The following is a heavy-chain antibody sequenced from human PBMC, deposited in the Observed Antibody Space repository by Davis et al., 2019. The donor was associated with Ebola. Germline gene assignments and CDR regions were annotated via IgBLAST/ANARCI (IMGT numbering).Heavy chain of an antibody. CDR3: ASLRRTITGMDDGFDI. Sequence: GESLKISCKGSDNTFTNYWIGWVRQMPGKGLEWIGIIYTGDSDTRYSPSFRGQVTISADKSTRTAYLQWGRLKASDTAMYYCASLRRTITGMDDGFDIWGQGTMVTVSS. V-gene: IGHV5-51*01. CDR1: DNTFTNYW. CDR2: IYTGDSDT. J-gene: IGHJ3*02. D-gene: IGHD1-20*01.